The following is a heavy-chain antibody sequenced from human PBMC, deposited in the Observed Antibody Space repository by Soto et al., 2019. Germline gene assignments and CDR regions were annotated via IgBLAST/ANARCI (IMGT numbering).Heavy chain of an antibody. CDR1: GFXFGDYA. D-gene: IGHD3-22*01. J-gene: IGHJ3*02. CDR2: IRSKAYGGTT. Sequence: PGGSLRLSCTASGFXFGDYAMSWFRQAPGKGLEWVGFIRSKAYGGTTEYAASVKGRFTTSRDDSKSIAYLQMNSLKTEDTAVYYCTRELHYYYDRAYAFDIWGQGTMVTVSS. CDR3: TRELHYYYDRAYAFDI. V-gene: IGHV3-49*03.